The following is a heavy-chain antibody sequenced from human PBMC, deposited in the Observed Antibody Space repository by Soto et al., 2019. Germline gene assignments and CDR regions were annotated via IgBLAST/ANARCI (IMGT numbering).Heavy chain of an antibody. CDR2: INAGNGNT. CDR1: GYTFTSYA. V-gene: IGHV1-3*01. J-gene: IGHJ5*02. CDR3: ARSFHHHLITMVRGESFPFDP. Sequence: ASVKVSCKASGYTFTSYAIHWVRQAPGQRLEWMGWINAGNGNTKYSQKFQGRVTITRDTSASTAYMELSSLRSEDTAVYYCARSFHHHLITMVRGESFPFDPWGQGTLVTVSS. D-gene: IGHD3-10*01.